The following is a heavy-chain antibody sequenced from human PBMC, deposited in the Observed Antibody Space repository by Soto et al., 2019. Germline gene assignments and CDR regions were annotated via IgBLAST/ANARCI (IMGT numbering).Heavy chain of an antibody. J-gene: IGHJ6*02. V-gene: IGHV3-30*18. CDR3: ANSEYSRYKNIDV. CDR1: GVTFRGYG. CDR2: ISYDGSIK. Sequence: XGSLRLSCAASGVTFRGYGMHWVRQAPGRGLEWVALISYDGSIKYYADSVRGRFTISRDNSKNTLYLQMNSLRAEDTAVYYCANSEYSRYKNIDVWGQGTTVTVSS. D-gene: IGHD5-18*01.